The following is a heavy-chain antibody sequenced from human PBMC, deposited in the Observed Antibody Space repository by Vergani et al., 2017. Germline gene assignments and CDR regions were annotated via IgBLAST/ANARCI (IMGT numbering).Heavy chain of an antibody. Sequence: QVQLVRSGAEVGKPGASVKISCKASGYTFTAYYIHWVRQAPEQGLEWVGVISPDGFSTFYAQKFQGRVTITRDTSTSTVYVEVTSLRSDDTAVYYCAREPPLTGFFDYWGQGTLSPSPQ. CDR2: ISPDGFST. V-gene: IGHV1-46*03. D-gene: IGHD3-9*01. CDR3: AREPPLTGFFDY. J-gene: IGHJ4*02. CDR1: GYTFTAYY.